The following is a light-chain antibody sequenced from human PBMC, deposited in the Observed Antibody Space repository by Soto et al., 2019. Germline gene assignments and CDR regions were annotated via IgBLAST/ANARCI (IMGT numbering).Light chain of an antibody. CDR2: NTF. CDR3: QQYGALPPP. V-gene: IGKV3-20*01. J-gene: IGKJ1*01. Sequence: EVVLTQSPGTLSLSPGERATLSCRTSQSVVNYQLAWYRQKPGQAPRLLIYNTFHRATGIPDRFSGTGSETDFTLTISGLEPEVFAVYHCQQYGALPPPVGQGTKVDSK. CDR1: QSVVNYQ.